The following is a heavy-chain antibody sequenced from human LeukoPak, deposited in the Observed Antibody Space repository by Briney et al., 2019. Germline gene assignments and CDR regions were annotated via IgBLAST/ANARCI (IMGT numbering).Heavy chain of an antibody. Sequence: SETLSLTCTVSGGSISNYYWRWIRQPPGRGLEWIGYVYYSGSTDYNPSLKSRVTISVDTSKNQFSLKLSSVSAADTAIYYCARDLIVGADGAFDIWGQGTMVTVSS. CDR1: GGSISNYY. J-gene: IGHJ3*02. V-gene: IGHV4-59*01. D-gene: IGHD1-26*01. CDR2: VYYSGST. CDR3: ARDLIVGADGAFDI.